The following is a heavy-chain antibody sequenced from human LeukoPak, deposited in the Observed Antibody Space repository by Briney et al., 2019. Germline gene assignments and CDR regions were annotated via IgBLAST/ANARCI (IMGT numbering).Heavy chain of an antibody. J-gene: IGHJ2*01. CDR3: AKDQQQVVRWYFDL. Sequence: PGGSLRLSCAASGFTFSNYAMSWVRQAPGKGLECVSGISGSGGRTYYADSVKGRFTISRDNSKNMLYLQMNSLRAEDTAVYYCAKDQQQVVRWYFDLWGRGTLVTVSS. V-gene: IGHV3-23*01. D-gene: IGHD6-13*01. CDR1: GFTFSNYA. CDR2: ISGSGGRT.